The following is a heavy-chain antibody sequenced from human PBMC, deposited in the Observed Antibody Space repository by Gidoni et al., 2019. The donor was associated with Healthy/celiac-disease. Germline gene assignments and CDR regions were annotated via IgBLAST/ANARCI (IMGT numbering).Heavy chain of an antibody. Sequence: EVQLVEYGGGLIQPGRSLRLYCAASGFTFDDYAMHWVRQAAGKGLECVSDISWNSGSIGYTDSVKSRFTISRDNAKNTLYLQMNSLRAEDTALYYCAKDIGRVAGRGYYDSSGAFDIWGQETMVTVSS. V-gene: IGHV3-9*01. CDR1: GFTFDDYA. J-gene: IGHJ3*02. D-gene: IGHD3-22*01. CDR2: ISWNSGSI. CDR3: AKDIGRVAGRGYYDSSGAFDI.